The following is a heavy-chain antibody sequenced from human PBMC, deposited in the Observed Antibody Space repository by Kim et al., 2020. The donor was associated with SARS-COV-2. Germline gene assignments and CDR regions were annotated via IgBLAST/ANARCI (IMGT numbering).Heavy chain of an antibody. CDR2: ISAYNGNT. Sequence: ASVKVSCKASGYTFTSYGISWVRQAPGQGLEWMGWISAYNGNTNYAQKLQGRVTMTTDTSTSTAYMELRSLRSDDTAVYYCARDGDCSSTSCYVDYYYGMDVWGQGTTVTVSS. CDR1: GYTFTSYG. J-gene: IGHJ6*02. D-gene: IGHD2-2*01. CDR3: ARDGDCSSTSCYVDYYYGMDV. V-gene: IGHV1-18*01.